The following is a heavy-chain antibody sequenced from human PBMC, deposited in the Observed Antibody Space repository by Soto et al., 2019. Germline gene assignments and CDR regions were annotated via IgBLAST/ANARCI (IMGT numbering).Heavy chain of an antibody. CDR2: INYRGST. CDR3: ARATVAAAGYSYYYGMDV. Sequence: SETLSLTCTVSGGSISTSYWSWIRQPPGKGLEWIGYINYRGSTNYNPSLKSRVTISVDTSKNQFSMKLNSVTAADTAVYYCARATVAAAGYSYYYGMDVWGQGTTVTV. CDR1: GGSISTSY. D-gene: IGHD6-13*01. V-gene: IGHV4-59*01. J-gene: IGHJ6*02.